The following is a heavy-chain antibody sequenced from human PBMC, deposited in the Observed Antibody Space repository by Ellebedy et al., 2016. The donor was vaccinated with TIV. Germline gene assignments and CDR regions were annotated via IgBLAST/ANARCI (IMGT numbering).Heavy chain of an antibody. V-gene: IGHV3-74*01. CDR2: SSSDGSRT. CDR3: ARVEVGRSGPSYGMDV. Sequence: GESLKISCAASGFTFSSYWMHWVRQAPGEGLVWVSRSSSDGSRTYADSVKGRFTMSRDNAKNTLYLQMNSLRAEDTAVYYCARVEVGRSGPSYGMDVWGQGTSVTVSS. J-gene: IGHJ6*02. D-gene: IGHD6-19*01. CDR1: GFTFSSYW.